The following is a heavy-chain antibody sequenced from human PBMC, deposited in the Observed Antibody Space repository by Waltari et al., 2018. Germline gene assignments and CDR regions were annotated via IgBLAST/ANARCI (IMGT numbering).Heavy chain of an antibody. V-gene: IGHV1-69*08. CDR1: GGTFRSSA. CDR3: ARVDPETAGWTGAFDI. D-gene: IGHD3-3*01. Sequence: QVQLVQSGAEVKKPGSSVKVSCKASGGTFRSSALSWVRQAPGQGLEWMGRIIPIFGTANYAQKFQGRVTITADKSTSTAYMELSSLRSEDTAVYYCARVDPETAGWTGAFDIWGQGTMVTVSS. J-gene: IGHJ3*02. CDR2: IIPIFGTA.